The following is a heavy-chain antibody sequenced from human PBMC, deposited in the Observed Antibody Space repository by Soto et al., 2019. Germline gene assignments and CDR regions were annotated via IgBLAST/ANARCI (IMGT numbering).Heavy chain of an antibody. D-gene: IGHD2-2*01. CDR3: ARDQRLPAANYYYYGMDV. CDR2: IWYDGSNK. Sequence: QVQLVESGGGVVQPGRSLRLSCAASGFTFSSYGMHWVRQAPGKGLEWVAVIWYDGSNKYYADSVKGRFTISRDNSKNTLYLQMNSLRAEDTAVYYCARDQRLPAANYYYYGMDVWGQGTTVTVSS. J-gene: IGHJ6*02. CDR1: GFTFSSYG. V-gene: IGHV3-33*01.